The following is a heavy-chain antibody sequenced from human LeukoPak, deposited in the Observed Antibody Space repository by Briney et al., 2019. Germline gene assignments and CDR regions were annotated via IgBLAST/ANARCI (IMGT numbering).Heavy chain of an antibody. Sequence: PSETLSLTCTVSGGSISSYYRSWIRQPAGKGLEWIGRIYTSGSTNYNPSPKSRVTMSVDTSNNQFSLKLSSVTAADTAVYYCARATSSGRYYYYYMDVWGKGTTVNVPS. CDR2: IYTSGST. J-gene: IGHJ6*03. D-gene: IGHD2-2*01. CDR1: GGSISSYY. V-gene: IGHV4-4*07. CDR3: ARATSSGRYYYYYMDV.